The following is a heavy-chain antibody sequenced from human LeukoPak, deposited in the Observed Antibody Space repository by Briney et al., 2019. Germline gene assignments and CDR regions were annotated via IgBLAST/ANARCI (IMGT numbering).Heavy chain of an antibody. CDR3: ARVLHAYCGGDCYSGGYFQH. Sequence: ASAKVSCKASGYTFTGYYMHWVRQAPGQGLEWMGWINPNSGGTNYAQKFQGRVTMTRDTSISTAYMELSRLRSDDTAVYYCARVLHAYCGGDCYSGGYFQHWGQGTLVTVSS. CDR1: GYTFTGYY. J-gene: IGHJ1*01. CDR2: INPNSGGT. V-gene: IGHV1-2*02. D-gene: IGHD2-21*02.